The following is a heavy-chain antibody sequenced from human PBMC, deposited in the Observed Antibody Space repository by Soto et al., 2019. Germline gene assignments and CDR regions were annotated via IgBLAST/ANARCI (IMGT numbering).Heavy chain of an antibody. D-gene: IGHD3-10*01. CDR2: ISAYNGDT. CDR1: GYTFTSYG. CDR3: ARETGVVVWFGGWRPGGMEV. Sequence: QVQLVQSGAEVKKPGASVKVSCKASGYTFTSYGISWVRQAPGQVLEWMVWISAYNGDTNYAKKIQGRVTMTTDTSTRSAYMELRSLRSGDTSVYYCARETGVVVWFGGWRPGGMEVRGQGTTVTVSS. V-gene: IGHV1-18*01. J-gene: IGHJ6*02.